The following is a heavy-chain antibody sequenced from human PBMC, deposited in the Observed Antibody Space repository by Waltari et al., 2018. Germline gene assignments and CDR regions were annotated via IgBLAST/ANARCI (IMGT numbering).Heavy chain of an antibody. CDR3: ARSPGQVLWFGENHYFDY. J-gene: IGHJ4*02. CDR1: GGTFSSYA. D-gene: IGHD3-10*01. CDR2: IIPIFGTA. Sequence: QVQLVQSGAEVKKPGSSVKVSCKASGGTFSSYAISWVRQAPGQGLEWMGGIIPIFGTANYAQKFQGRFTITADESTSTAYMELSSLRSEDTAVYYCARSPGQVLWFGENHYFDYWGQGTLVTVSS. V-gene: IGHV1-69*01.